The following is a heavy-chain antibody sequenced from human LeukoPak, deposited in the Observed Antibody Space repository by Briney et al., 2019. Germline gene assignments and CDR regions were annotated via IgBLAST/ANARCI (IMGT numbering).Heavy chain of an antibody. CDR3: ATRSMVTLSDYYYYMDV. D-gene: IGHD5-18*01. CDR2: ISAYNGNT. J-gene: IGHJ6*03. Sequence: ASVKVSCKASGYTFTSYGISWVRQAPGQGLEWMGWISAYNGNTNYAQKLQGRVTMTEDTSTDTAYMELSSLRSEDTAVYYCATRSMVTLSDYYYYMDVWGKGTTVTVSS. V-gene: IGHV1-18*01. CDR1: GYTFTSYG.